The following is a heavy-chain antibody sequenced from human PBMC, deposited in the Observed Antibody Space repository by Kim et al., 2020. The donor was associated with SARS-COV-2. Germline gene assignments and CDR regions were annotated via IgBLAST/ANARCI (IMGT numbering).Heavy chain of an antibody. Sequence: ASVKVSCKASGYTFTSYDINWVRQATGQGLEWMGWMNPNSGNTGYAQKVQGRVTMTRNTSISTAYMELSSLRSEDTAVYYCALITHSSSWYNDYWGQGTLVTVSS. V-gene: IGHV1-8*01. D-gene: IGHD6-13*01. J-gene: IGHJ4*02. CDR3: ALITHSSSWYNDY. CDR1: GYTFTSYD. CDR2: MNPNSGNT.